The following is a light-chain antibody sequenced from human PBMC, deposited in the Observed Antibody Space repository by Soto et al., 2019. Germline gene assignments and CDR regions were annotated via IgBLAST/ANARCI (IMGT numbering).Light chain of an antibody. CDR3: QQYGSSPRT. CDR1: QSVSSSS. V-gene: IGKV3-20*01. J-gene: IGKJ1*01. Sequence: EIVLTQFPDTLCLSPGERATISCIASQSVSSSSLAWYQQRRGQAPRLLIHGASSRATGIPDRFSGSGSGTDFTLTISRLEPEDFAVYYCQQYGSSPRTFGQGTKVDIK. CDR2: GAS.